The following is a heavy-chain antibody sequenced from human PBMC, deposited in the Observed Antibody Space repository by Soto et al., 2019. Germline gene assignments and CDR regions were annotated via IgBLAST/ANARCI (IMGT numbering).Heavy chain of an antibody. CDR3: AREYCSGGSCYSAFDY. CDR2: INPSGGST. Sequence: QVQLVQSGAEVKKPGASVKVSCKASGYTFTSYYMHWVRQAPGQGLEWMGRINPSGGSTSYAQKFRGRVTMTRETATIKVYMELSSLRSEDTAVYYCAREYCSGGSCYSAFDYWGQGTLVTVSS. D-gene: IGHD2-15*01. J-gene: IGHJ4*02. CDR1: GYTFTSYY. V-gene: IGHV1-46*01.